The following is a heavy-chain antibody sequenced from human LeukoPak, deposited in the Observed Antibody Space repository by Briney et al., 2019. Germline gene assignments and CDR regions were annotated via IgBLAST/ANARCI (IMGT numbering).Heavy chain of an antibody. Sequence: GASVKVSCKASGYTFTSYGISWVRQAPGQGLEWMGWISAYNGDTNYAQKLQGRVTVTTDTSTSTAYMELRSLRSDDTAVYYCARAQGYYDSSGLGLDYWGQGTLVTVSS. CDR2: ISAYNGDT. D-gene: IGHD3-22*01. CDR3: ARAQGYYDSSGLGLDY. CDR1: GYTFTSYG. J-gene: IGHJ4*02. V-gene: IGHV1-18*01.